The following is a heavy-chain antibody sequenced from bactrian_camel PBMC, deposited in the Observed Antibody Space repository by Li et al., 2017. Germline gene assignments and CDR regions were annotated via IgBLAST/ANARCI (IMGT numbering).Heavy chain of an antibody. V-gene: IGHV3S63*01. J-gene: IGHJ4*01. CDR3: AAGVRGWGALSLKPEEWNY. CDR2: INTRSSIV. Sequence: VQLVESGGGSVQAGGSVRLSCTYSRYTYNHNCMGWFRQVAGAEREGIASINTRSSIVYYADSVKGRFTISQDPSKNTVYLQMNSLKTEDTAVYYCAAGVRGWGALSLKPEEWNYWGLGTQVTVS. CDR1: RYTYNHNC. D-gene: IGHD1*01.